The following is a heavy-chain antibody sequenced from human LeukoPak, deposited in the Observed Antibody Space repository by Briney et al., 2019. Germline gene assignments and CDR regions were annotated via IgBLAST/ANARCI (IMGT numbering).Heavy chain of an antibody. Sequence: PSETLSLTCAVYGGSFSGYYWSWVRQPPGKGLEWIGEINHSGSTNYNPSLKSRVTISVDTSKNQFSLKLSSVTAADTAVYYCARGLYSSSFDYWGQGTLVTVSS. J-gene: IGHJ4*02. CDR3: ARGLYSSSFDY. D-gene: IGHD6-6*01. CDR2: INHSGST. CDR1: GGSFSGYY. V-gene: IGHV4-34*01.